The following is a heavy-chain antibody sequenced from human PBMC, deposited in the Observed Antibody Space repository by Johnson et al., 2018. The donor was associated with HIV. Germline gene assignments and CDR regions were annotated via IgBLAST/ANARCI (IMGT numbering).Heavy chain of an antibody. D-gene: IGHD6-13*01. CDR2: IWYDGSNK. V-gene: IGHV3-33*06. CDR3: AKVRRCSSWYIAFDI. CDR1: GFTFSSYG. Sequence: QVLLVESGGGVVQPGRSLRLSCAASGFTFSSYGMHWVRQAPGKGLEWVAVIWYDGSNKYYADSVKGRFTISRDNSKNTLYLQMNSLRAEDTAVYYCAKVRRCSSWYIAFDIWGQGTMVTVSS. J-gene: IGHJ3*02.